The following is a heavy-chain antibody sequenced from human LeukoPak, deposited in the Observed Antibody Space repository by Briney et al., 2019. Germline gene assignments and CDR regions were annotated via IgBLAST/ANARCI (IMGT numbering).Heavy chain of an antibody. Sequence: PGGSLRLSCAVSRFIVSRNDMAWVRQAPGKGLQWVSVLYTDGKTFYEDSMKGRFTISRDNSKNTLNLQINNLRDDDTAVYYCARAVAGLYFDYWGQGILVTVSS. CDR2: LYTDGKT. D-gene: IGHD6-19*01. J-gene: IGHJ4*02. CDR1: RFIVSRND. V-gene: IGHV3-53*01. CDR3: ARAVAGLYFDY.